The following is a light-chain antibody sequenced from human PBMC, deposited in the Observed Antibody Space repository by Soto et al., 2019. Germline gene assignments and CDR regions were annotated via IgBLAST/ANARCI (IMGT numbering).Light chain of an antibody. J-gene: IGKJ1*01. CDR2: GAS. CDR3: QQYGSSGT. CDR1: RSVSSSY. V-gene: IGKV3-20*01. Sequence: EIVLTQSPATLSLSPGERATLSCRAGRSVSSSYLAWYQQKRCQSPRLIIYGASSSATGIPDRFSGSGSGTDFTLTISRLEHEAFAVYYCQQYGSSGTFGQGTKVHIK.